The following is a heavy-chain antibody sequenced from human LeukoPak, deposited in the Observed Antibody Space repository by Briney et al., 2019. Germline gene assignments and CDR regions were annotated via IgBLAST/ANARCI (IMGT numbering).Heavy chain of an antibody. CDR2: IYYSGST. CDR3: ARKAKLYDAFDI. V-gene: IGHV4-39*07. CDR1: GGSISSSSYY. Sequence: SETLSLTCTVSGGSISSSSYYWGWIRQPPGKGLEWIGNIYYSGSTYYNASLKSRVTISVDTSKNQFSPKLSSLTAADTAVYYCARKAKLYDAFDIWGQGTMVTVSS. J-gene: IGHJ3*02. D-gene: IGHD2-2*02.